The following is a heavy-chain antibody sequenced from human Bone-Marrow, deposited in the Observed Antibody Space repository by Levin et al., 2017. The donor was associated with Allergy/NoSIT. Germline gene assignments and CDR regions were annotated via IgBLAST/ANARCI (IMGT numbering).Heavy chain of an antibody. J-gene: IGHJ4*02. CDR1: GYTFSIYW. CDR2: IYPGDSDP. D-gene: IGHD3-10*01. V-gene: IGHV5-51*01. CDR3: ARHSRFGSHSNFQY. Sequence: GESLKISCKASGYTFSIYWIGWVRQMPGKGLEWMGVIYPGDSDPTYSPSFEGQVSISVDKSISTTYLEWSSLKPSDTAIYYCARHSRFGSHSNFQYWGRGTLVTVSS.